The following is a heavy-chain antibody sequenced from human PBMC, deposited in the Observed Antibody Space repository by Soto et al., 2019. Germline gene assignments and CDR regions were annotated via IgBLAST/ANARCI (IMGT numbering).Heavy chain of an antibody. CDR1: GFTFSSYW. CDR3: AKDSHWAIISPTHDY. V-gene: IGHV3-74*01. J-gene: IGHJ4*01. D-gene: IGHD2-2*01. Sequence: GGSLRLSCAASGFTFSSYWMHWVRQAPGKGLVWVSRINNDGSSTSYADSVKGRFTISRDTAKNMLYLQMNSLRAEDTAIYYCAKDSHWAIISPTHDYWGHGTLVTVSS. CDR2: INNDGSST.